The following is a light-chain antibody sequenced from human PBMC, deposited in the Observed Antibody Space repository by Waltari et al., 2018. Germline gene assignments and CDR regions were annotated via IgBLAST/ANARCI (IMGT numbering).Light chain of an antibody. CDR1: QSVLFNFNNKNY. V-gene: IGKV4-1*01. CDR2: WAS. J-gene: IGKJ1*01. Sequence: DIVMTQSPDSLAVSLGERATINCKSSQSVLFNFNNKNYLGWYQHKPGRPPKPLIYWASTRESGVPDRFSGSGSGTDFNLTISSLQAEDVAVYYYQQYYSLPWAFGQGTKVEIK. CDR3: QQYYSLPWA.